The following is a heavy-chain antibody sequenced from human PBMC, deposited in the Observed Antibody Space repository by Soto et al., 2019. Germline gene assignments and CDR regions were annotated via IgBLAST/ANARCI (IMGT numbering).Heavy chain of an antibody. D-gene: IGHD3-9*01. CDR2: ISAYNGNT. J-gene: IGHJ4*02. CDR3: ARSYDILTGYDY. CDR1: GYTFTSYG. V-gene: IGHV1-18*01. Sequence: ASVTVSCNASGYTFTSYGISWVRQAPGQGLEWMGWISAYNGNTNYAQKLQGRVTMTTDTSTSTAYMELRSLRSDDTAVYYCARSYDILTGYDYWGQGTLVTVSS.